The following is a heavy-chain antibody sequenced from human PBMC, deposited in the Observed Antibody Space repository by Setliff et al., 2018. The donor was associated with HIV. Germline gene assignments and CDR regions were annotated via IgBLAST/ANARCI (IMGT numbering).Heavy chain of an antibody. J-gene: IGHJ6*03. CDR1: GYTFTGYY. D-gene: IGHD2-15*01. V-gene: IGHV1-2*02. CDR3: ARDLAYCSGGSCYRPLIYYFYYMDV. Sequence: ASVKVSCKASGYTFTGYYMHWVRQAPGQGLEWMGWINPNRYYAQKFQGRVTMTSDASIRTAYMELSGLTSDDTATYYCARDLAYCSGGSCYRPLIYYFYYMDVWGKGTTVTVSS. CDR2: INPNR.